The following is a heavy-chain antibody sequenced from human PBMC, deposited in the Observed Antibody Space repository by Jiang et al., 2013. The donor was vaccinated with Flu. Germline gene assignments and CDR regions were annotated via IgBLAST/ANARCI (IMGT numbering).Heavy chain of an antibody. CDR3: ATRTGIAARLRTHPLDY. Sequence: GLLKPSETLSLTCGVSGYSISSGYYWGWIRQPPGKGLEWIGSIYHSGSTYYNPSLKSRVTISVDTSKNQFSLKLSSVTAADTAVYYCATRTGIAARLRTHPLDYWGQGTLVTVSS. J-gene: IGHJ4*02. D-gene: IGHD6-6*01. CDR1: GYSISSGYY. V-gene: IGHV4-38-2*01. CDR2: IYHSGST.